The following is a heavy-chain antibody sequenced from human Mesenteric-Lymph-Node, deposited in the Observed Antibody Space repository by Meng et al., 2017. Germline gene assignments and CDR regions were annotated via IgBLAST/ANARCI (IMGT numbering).Heavy chain of an antibody. D-gene: IGHD6-13*01. J-gene: IGHJ1*01. CDR1: GGSFSGYY. CDR2: INHSGST. CDR3: ARAGSSWLRGYFQH. Sequence: SETLSLTCAVYGGSFSGYYWSWIRQPPGKGLEWIGEINHSGSTNYNPSLKSRVTISVDTSKNQFSLKLSSVTAADTAVYYCARAGSSWLRGYFQHWGQGTLVTVSS. V-gene: IGHV4-34*01.